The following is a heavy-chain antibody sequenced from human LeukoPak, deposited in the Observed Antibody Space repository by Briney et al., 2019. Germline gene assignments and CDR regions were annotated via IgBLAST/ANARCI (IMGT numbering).Heavy chain of an antibody. CDR2: IKQDGSEK. CDR3: ARDHRVAGATGSSDY. D-gene: IGHD1-26*01. J-gene: IGHJ4*02. Sequence: GGSLRLSCAASGFTFSSSAMSWVRQAPGKGLEWVANIKQDGSEKHYVDSVKGRFTISRDNAKNSLYLQMNSLRAEDTAVYYCARDHRVAGATGSSDYWGQGTLVTVSS. CDR1: GFTFSSSA. V-gene: IGHV3-7*01.